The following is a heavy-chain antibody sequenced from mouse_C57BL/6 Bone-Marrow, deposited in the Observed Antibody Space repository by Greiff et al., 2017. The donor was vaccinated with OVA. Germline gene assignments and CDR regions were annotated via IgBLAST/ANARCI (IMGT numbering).Heavy chain of an antibody. CDR2: ISSGGSYT. CDR3: ARHYYGSSYY. Sequence: EVQLQQSGGDLVKPGGSLKLSCAASGFTFSSYGMSWVRQTPDKRLEWVATISSGGSYTYYTDSVKGRFTISRDNAKNTLYLQMSSLKSEDTAMYYCARHYYGSSYYWGQGTTLTVSS. J-gene: IGHJ2*01. V-gene: IGHV5-6*01. D-gene: IGHD1-1*01. CDR1: GFTFSSYG.